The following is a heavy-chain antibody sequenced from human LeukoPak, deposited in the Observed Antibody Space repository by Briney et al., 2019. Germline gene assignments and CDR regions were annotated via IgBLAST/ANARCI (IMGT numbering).Heavy chain of an antibody. CDR2: ISSSSSTI. V-gene: IGHV3-48*03. CDR1: GFTFSSYE. Sequence: PGGSLRLSCAASGFTFSSYEMNWVRQAPGKGLEWVSYISSSSSTIYYADSVKGRFTISRDNAKNSLYLQMNSLRAEDTAVYYCAREIIGSSSLPDYWGQGTLVTVSS. D-gene: IGHD6-6*01. J-gene: IGHJ4*02. CDR3: AREIIGSSSLPDY.